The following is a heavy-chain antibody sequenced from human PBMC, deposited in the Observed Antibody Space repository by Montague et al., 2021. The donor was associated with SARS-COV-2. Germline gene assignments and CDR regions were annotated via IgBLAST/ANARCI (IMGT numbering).Heavy chain of an antibody. CDR2: IYYSGST. D-gene: IGHD3-3*01. CDR3: ARAGITIFGMVTHYDY. Sequence: QTLSLTCTVSGGSISSGGYYWSWIRQHPGKGLEWIGYIYYSGSTYYNPSLKSRVTISVDTSKNQFSLKLSSVTAADTAVYYCARAGITIFGMVTHYDYWGQGTLVTVSS. V-gene: IGHV4-31*03. J-gene: IGHJ4*02. CDR1: GGSISSGGYY.